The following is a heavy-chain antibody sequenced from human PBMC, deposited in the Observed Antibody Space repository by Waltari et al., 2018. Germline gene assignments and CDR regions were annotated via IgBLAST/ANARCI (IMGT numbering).Heavy chain of an antibody. CDR1: GYTFTSYG. D-gene: IGHD3-10*01. Sequence: QVQLVQSGAEVKKPGASVKVSCKASGYTFTSYGISWVRQAHGTGLEWMGWISAYNGNTNYAQKLQGRVTMTTDTSTSTAYMELRSLRSDDTAVYYCARGGGLYYYGSGSYYMDWFDPWGQGTLVTVSS. CDR2: ISAYNGNT. V-gene: IGHV1-18*01. CDR3: ARGGGLYYYGSGSYYMDWFDP. J-gene: IGHJ5*02.